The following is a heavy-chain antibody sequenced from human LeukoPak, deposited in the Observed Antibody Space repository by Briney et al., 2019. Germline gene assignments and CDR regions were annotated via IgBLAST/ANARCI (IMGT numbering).Heavy chain of an antibody. CDR3: ARGRRGYRTELDS. J-gene: IGHJ4*02. V-gene: IGHV4-38-2*01. D-gene: IGHD3-22*01. Sequence: LRLSCAASGFTFSDYILDWVRQAPGKGLEWIGSIYQSGTTYYNPSLKSRVTISKDTSKNQFSLRLTSVTDADTALYYCARGRRGYRTELDSWGQGTLVTVSS. CDR1: GFTFSDYI. CDR2: IYQSGTT.